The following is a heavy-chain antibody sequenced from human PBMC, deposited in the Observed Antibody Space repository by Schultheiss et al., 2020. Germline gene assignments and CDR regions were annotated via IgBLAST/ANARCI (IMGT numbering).Heavy chain of an antibody. CDR2: ISGSGSTI. J-gene: IGHJ6*02. D-gene: IGHD3-10*01. Sequence: GESLKISCAASGFTFSSYGMHWVRQAPGKGLEWVSGISGSGSTIYYADSVKGRFTISRDNAKNSLYLQMNSLRAEDTAVYYCARDGEYYYGSGSSYYYYGMDVWGQGTTVTVSS. V-gene: IGHV3-48*04. CDR3: ARDGEYYYGSGSSYYYYGMDV. CDR1: GFTFSSYG.